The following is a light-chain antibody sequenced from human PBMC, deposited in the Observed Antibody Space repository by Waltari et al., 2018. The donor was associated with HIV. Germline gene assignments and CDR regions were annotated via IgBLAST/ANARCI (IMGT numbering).Light chain of an antibody. CDR3: SSYTSSSTYV. V-gene: IGLV2-14*03. CDR2: DVS. Sequence: QSALTQPASVSGSPGQSITIPCTGPSRDVGGYIHVSWYQQHPGKAPNLMIYDVSKRPSGVSNRFSGSKSGNTASLTISGLQAEDEADYYCSSYTSSSTYVFGTGTKVTVL. J-gene: IGLJ1*01. CDR1: SRDVGGYIH.